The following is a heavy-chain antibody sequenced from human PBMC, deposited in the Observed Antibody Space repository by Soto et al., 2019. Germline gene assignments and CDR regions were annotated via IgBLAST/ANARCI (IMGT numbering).Heavy chain of an antibody. CDR1: GYTFTSYA. V-gene: IGHV1-3*01. J-gene: IGHJ5*01. CDR3: ARRDGTYQGWFDP. CDR2: INGGNDNT. D-gene: IGHD1-26*01. Sequence: GASVKVSCKASGYTFTSYALHWMRQAPGQRLEWMGWINGGNDNTKFSQKFQGRVSTTRDTSANTAYMELSSLRSADTAVYYCARRDGTYQGWFDPWGQGTLVTVSS.